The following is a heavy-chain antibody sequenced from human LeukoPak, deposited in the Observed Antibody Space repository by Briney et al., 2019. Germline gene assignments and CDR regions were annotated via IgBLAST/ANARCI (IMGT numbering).Heavy chain of an antibody. J-gene: IGHJ4*02. CDR3: ARETWSNYYDSSGYSSVFDY. CDR1: GFTFSSYA. CDR2: ISYDGSNK. V-gene: IGHV3-30*01. Sequence: GGSLRLSCAASGFTFSSYAMHWVRQAPGKGLEWVAVISYDGSNKYYADSVKGRFTISRDNSKNTLYLQLNSLRAEDTAVYYCARETWSNYYDSSGYSSVFDYWGQGTLVTVSS. D-gene: IGHD3-22*01.